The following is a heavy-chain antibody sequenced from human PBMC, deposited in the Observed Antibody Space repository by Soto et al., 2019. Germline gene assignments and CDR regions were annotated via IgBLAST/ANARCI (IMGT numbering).Heavy chain of an antibody. CDR2: IYYSGST. CDR3: ARADVQMTTVVSFDP. CDR1: GGSISSGDYC. Sequence: SETLSLTCTVSGGSISSGDYCWSWIRQPPGKGLEWIGYIYYSGSTYYNPSLKSRVTISVDTSKNQFSLKLSSVTAADTAVYYCARADVQMTTVVSFDPWGQGTLVTSPQ. J-gene: IGHJ5*02. V-gene: IGHV4-30-4*01. D-gene: IGHD4-17*01.